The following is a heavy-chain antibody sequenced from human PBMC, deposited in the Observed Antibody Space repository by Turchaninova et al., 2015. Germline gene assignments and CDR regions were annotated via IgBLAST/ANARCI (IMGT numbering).Heavy chain of an antibody. CDR2: ISGSGGST. J-gene: IGHJ6*02. CDR1: GFTFSSYA. V-gene: IGHV3-23*04. CDR3: ARNLPGIYYYYYGMDV. Sequence: EVQLVESGGGLVQPGGSLRLSCAASGFTFSSYAMSWVRRAPGKGLEWVSAISGSGGSTYYADAWKGRFTISRENSKNTLYLQMNSLGAEDTAVYYCARNLPGIYYYYYGMDVWGQGTTVTVSS. D-gene: IGHD6-13*01.